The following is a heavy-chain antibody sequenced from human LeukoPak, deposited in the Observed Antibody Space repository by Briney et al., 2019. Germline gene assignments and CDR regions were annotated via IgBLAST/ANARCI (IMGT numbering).Heavy chain of an antibody. CDR3: ARGGLTAIVVVPSYFDY. CDR2: INHSGST. V-gene: IGHV4-34*01. CDR1: GGSFSGYY. Sequence: SETLSLTCAVYGGSFSGYYWSWICQPPGKGLEWIGEINHSGSTNYNPSLKSRVTISVDTSKNQFSLKLSSVTAADTAVYYCARGGLTAIVVVPSYFDYWGQGTLVTVSS. J-gene: IGHJ4*02. D-gene: IGHD2-2*01.